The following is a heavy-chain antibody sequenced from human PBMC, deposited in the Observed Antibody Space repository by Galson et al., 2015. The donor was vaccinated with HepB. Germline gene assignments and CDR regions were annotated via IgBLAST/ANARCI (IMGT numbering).Heavy chain of an antibody. J-gene: IGHJ6*02. V-gene: IGHV3-33*06. Sequence: SLRLSCAASGFTFSTYAMHWVRQAPGKGLQWVAVIWFDGGNKYYTDSVKGRFTISRDNSKNTLYLQMNTLRAEDTAVYYCAKLGGLYYYAMDVWGQGTTVTVSS. D-gene: IGHD3-16*01. CDR2: IWFDGGNK. CDR3: AKLGGLYYYAMDV. CDR1: GFTFSTYA.